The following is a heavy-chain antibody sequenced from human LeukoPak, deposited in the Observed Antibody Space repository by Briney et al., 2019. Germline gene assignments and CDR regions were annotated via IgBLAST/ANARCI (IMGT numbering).Heavy chain of an antibody. CDR2: IYHSGST. Sequence: SETLSLTCTVSGGSISDYYWSWIRQPPGKGLEWIGSIYHSGSTYYNPSLKSRVTISVDTSKNQFSLKLSSVTAADTAVYYCARRSGIAVAGAFDYWGQGTLVTVSS. V-gene: IGHV4-38-2*02. D-gene: IGHD6-19*01. CDR1: GGSISDYY. CDR3: ARRSGIAVAGAFDY. J-gene: IGHJ4*02.